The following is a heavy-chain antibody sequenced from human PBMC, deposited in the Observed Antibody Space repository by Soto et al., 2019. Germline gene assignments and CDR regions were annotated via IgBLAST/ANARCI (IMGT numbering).Heavy chain of an antibody. CDR2: ISGSGGSK. CDR3: AKMAARHLLDY. CDR1: GFTFSSYA. Sequence: GGSLRLSCAASGFTFSSYAMSWVRQAPGKGLEWVSAISGSGGSKYYADSVKGRFTISRDNYKNKLYLQMNSLGAEDTAVYCCAKMAARHLLDYWGQGTLVTVSS. V-gene: IGHV3-23*01. J-gene: IGHJ4*02. D-gene: IGHD6-6*01.